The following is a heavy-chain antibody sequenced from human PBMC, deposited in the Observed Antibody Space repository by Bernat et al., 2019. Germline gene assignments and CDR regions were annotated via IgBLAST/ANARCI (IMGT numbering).Heavy chain of an antibody. J-gene: IGHJ3*02. D-gene: IGHD6-19*01. CDR3: AREGYSSGHAGAFDI. CDR1: GFIFSKSV. CDR2: ISDDGNYQ. Sequence: QEQLVESGGDVVQPGRSLRLSCLGSGFIFSKSVIHWVRQAPGKGLDWVAAISDDGNYQHYADSVKGRFTISRDNSKNTVYLQISSLRIEDTAIYYCAREGYSSGHAGAFDIWGLGTMVTVSS. V-gene: IGHV3-30*15.